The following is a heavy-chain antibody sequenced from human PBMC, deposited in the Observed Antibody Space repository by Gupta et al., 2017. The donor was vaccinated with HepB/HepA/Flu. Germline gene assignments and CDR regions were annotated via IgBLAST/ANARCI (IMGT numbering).Heavy chain of an antibody. CDR3: ARINFKGYDSGWLDP. CDR1: GFTFDNYW. Sequence: VQLVESGGGLVQPGGSLRLSCAASGFTFDNYWMTWVRQAPGKGLEWVANIKQTGIDKYYVDSVKGRFTISRDNAKNSVYLQMDSLRVEDTAMYYCARINFKGYDSGWLDPWGQGTLVTVSS. CDR2: IKQTGIDK. V-gene: IGHV3-7*01. D-gene: IGHD3-22*01. J-gene: IGHJ5*02.